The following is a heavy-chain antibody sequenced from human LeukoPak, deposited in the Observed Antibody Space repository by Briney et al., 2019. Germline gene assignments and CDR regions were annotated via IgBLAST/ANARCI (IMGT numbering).Heavy chain of an antibody. CDR2: IIPILGIA. CDR3: AGGLVLGYYYGSGSSNRFDY. V-gene: IGHV1-69*04. D-gene: IGHD3-10*01. J-gene: IGHJ4*02. Sequence: SVKVSCKASGGTFSSYAISWVRQAPGQGLEWMGRIIPILGIANYAQKFQGRVTITADKSTSTAYMELSSLRSEDTAVYYCAGGLVLGYYYGSGSSNRFDYWGQGTLVTVSS. CDR1: GGTFSSYA.